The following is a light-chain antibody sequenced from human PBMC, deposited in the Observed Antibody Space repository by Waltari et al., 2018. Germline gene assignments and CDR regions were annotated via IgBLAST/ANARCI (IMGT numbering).Light chain of an antibody. V-gene: IGLV1-44*01. Sequence: QSVLTQPPSASGTPGQRVTISCSGSNSNVRVNPVTWYQQLPGAAPEVLIYSNDQGPSGVHARISGSKSGTSASLAISGLQSEDEAHYYCAAWDDSLRAVVFGGGTKVTVL. CDR3: AAWDDSLRAVV. CDR2: SND. J-gene: IGLJ2*01. CDR1: NSNVRVNP.